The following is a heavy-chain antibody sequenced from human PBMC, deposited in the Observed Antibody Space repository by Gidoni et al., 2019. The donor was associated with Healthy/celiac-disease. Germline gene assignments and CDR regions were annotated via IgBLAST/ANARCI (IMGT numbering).Heavy chain of an antibody. CDR2: INAGNGNT. V-gene: IGHV1-3*01. CDR1: GYTFTSYA. J-gene: IGHJ2*01. D-gene: IGHD2-2*01. CDR3: ARLWAAAMGFDWYFDL. Sequence: QVQLVQSGAEVKKPGASVKVSCKASGYTFTSYAMHWVRQAPGQRLEWMGWINAGNGNTKYSQKFQGRVTITRDTSASTAYMELSSLRSEDTAVYYCARLWAAAMGFDWYFDLWGRGTLVTVSS.